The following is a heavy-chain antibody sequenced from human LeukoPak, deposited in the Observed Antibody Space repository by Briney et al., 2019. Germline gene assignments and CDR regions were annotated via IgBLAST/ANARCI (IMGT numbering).Heavy chain of an antibody. D-gene: IGHD3-22*01. J-gene: IGHJ4*02. Sequence: SVKVSCKPSGGTFSSYAISWVRQAPGQGLEWMGRIIPIFGIANYAQKFQGRVTITADKSTSTAYMELSSLRSEDTAVYYCASYYYDSSGYYYPLDYWGQGTLVTVSS. CDR3: ASYYYDSSGYYYPLDY. V-gene: IGHV1-69*04. CDR1: GGTFSSYA. CDR2: IIPIFGIA.